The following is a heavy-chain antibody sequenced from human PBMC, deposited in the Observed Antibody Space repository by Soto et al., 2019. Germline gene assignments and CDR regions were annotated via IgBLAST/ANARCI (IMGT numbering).Heavy chain of an antibody. CDR1: GASVSSYY. D-gene: IGHD2-2*01. J-gene: IGHJ4*02. V-gene: IGHV4-59*02. CDR3: ARARDVPPIRRVYFEF. Sequence: PSETLSLTCKVSGASVSSYYWGWIRQPPGKGLEWIGHIYHSGTTNYNPSLMSRVTISVDTSKDHFSLTLSSVTAADTAVYYCARARDVPPIRRVYFEFCRQFIQVAVSS. CDR2: IYHSGTT.